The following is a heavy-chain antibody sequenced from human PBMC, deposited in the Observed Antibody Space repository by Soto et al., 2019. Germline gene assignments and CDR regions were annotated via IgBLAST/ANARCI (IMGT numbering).Heavy chain of an antibody. D-gene: IGHD2-21*02. CDR2: ISSSSSYI. V-gene: IGHV3-21*01. J-gene: IGHJ6*02. Sequence: KPGGSLRLSCAASGFTFSSYSMNWVRQAPGKGLEWVSSISSSSSYIYYADSVKGRFTISRDNAKNSLYLQMNSLRAEDTAVYYCALYPGYCGGDCPYAIDYYGMDVWGQGTTVTVSS. CDR1: GFTFSSYS. CDR3: ALYPGYCGGDCPYAIDYYGMDV.